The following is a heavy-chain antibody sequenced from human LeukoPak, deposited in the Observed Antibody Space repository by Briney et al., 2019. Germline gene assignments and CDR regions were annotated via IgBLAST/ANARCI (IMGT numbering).Heavy chain of an antibody. CDR3: ARGRSSWPYYYYYYMDV. CDR2: INHSGST. Sequence: SETLSLTCAVYGGSFSGYYWSWIRQPPGKGLEWIGEINHSGSTNYNPSLKSRVTISVDTSKNQFSVKLISVTAADTAVYYCARGRSSWPYYYYYYMDVWGKGTTVTVSS. D-gene: IGHD6-13*01. J-gene: IGHJ6*03. CDR1: GGSFSGYY. V-gene: IGHV4-34*01.